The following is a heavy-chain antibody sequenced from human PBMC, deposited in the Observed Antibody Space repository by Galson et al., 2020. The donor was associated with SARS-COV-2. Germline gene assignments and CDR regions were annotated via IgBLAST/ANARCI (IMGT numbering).Heavy chain of an antibody. D-gene: IGHD3-16*01. Sequence: ALVTVSCQAPGYTFTSYGISWVRQAPGQGHEWIGWLSAYNGDTSYSQKVQGRVTMTTDTSTSTADMELRSLRFDDTAVYYCAGGGVIYYYGVDVWGQGTTVSVSS. CDR3: AGGGVIYYYGVDV. CDR2: LSAYNGDT. CDR1: GYTFTSYG. V-gene: IGHV1-18*01. J-gene: IGHJ6*02.